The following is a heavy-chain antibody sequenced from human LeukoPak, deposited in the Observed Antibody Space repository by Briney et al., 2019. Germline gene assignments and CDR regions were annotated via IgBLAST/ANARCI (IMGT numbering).Heavy chain of an antibody. Sequence: PGGSLRLSCAASGFTFSSYWMSWVRQAPGKGLEWVANIKQDGSEKYYADSVKGRFTISRDNSKNTLYLQMNSLRAEDTAVYYCAKGSGYDFWSGSPYWGQGTLVTVSS. D-gene: IGHD3-3*01. CDR2: IKQDGSEK. CDR3: AKGSGYDFWSGSPY. J-gene: IGHJ4*02. V-gene: IGHV3-7*01. CDR1: GFTFSSYW.